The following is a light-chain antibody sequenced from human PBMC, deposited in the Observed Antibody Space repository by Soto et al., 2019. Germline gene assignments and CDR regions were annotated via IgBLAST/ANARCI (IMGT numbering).Light chain of an antibody. V-gene: IGKV3D-15*01. CDR1: QSVSNN. CDR3: QQYNDWPPLT. Sequence: EIVMTQSPATLSVSPGERATLSCRASQSVSNNLAWYQQKPGQAPRLLIYGASTRATGIPARFSGSGSGTEFTLTISSLQSADFAVDYCQQYNDWPPLTFGGGTKVEIK. CDR2: GAS. J-gene: IGKJ4*01.